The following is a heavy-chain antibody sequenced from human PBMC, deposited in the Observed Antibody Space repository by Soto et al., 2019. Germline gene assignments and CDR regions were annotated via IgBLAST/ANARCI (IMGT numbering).Heavy chain of an antibody. J-gene: IGHJ4*02. D-gene: IGHD6-6*01. CDR1: GYTFTTYW. Sequence: GESLKISCEASGYTFTTYWITWVRQMPGEGLEWMGRIDPRDSYVNYNPSFQGHVTISVDKSTATAYLQWSSLKASDTAIYYLARWLVRASLDFWGQGTLVTVSS. CDR3: ARWLVRASLDF. V-gene: IGHV5-10-1*01. CDR2: IDPRDSYV.